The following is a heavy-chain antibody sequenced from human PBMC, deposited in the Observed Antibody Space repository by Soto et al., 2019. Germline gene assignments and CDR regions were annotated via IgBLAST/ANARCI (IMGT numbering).Heavy chain of an antibody. CDR3: ARCDVCYPGGEDAFDM. Sequence: QVQLVQSGAEVKKPGSSVKVSCKTSGGTFSSNALTWLRQAPGQGLELMGGIIPMFGTTYTSQKFQGRVAISADETTSTLELSSLRSEDTAVYFCARCDVCYPGGEDAFDMWGQGTTVIVSS. CDR1: GGTFSSNA. J-gene: IGHJ3*02. CDR2: IIPMFGTT. V-gene: IGHV1-69*01. D-gene: IGHD2-21*02.